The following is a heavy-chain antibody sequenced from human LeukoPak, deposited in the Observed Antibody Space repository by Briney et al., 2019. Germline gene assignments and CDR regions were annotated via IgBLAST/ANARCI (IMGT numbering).Heavy chain of an antibody. J-gene: IGHJ4*02. D-gene: IGHD1-26*01. Sequence: QTLSLTCAISGDSVSRNSAGWDWIRQSPSRGLEWLGRTYYRSKWYKDYAVSVKSRITINPDTSKNQFSLQLNSVTPEDTAVYYCVRDNEGAVDYWGQGTLVTVSS. CDR2: TYYRSKWYK. V-gene: IGHV6-1*01. CDR1: GDSVSRNSAG. CDR3: VRDNEGAVDY.